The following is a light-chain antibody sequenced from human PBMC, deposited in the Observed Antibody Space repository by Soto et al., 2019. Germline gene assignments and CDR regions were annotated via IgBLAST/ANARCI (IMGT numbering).Light chain of an antibody. Sequence: EVVLTQSSAILSLSPGERATLSCRASQSVSVNFAWYQHRPGQAPRLLIYQTSIRAAGIPARFSASGTGTDFTLTISDVQPEDFAVYYCHQRQSWPRTFGQGTKVDIK. CDR1: QSVSVN. J-gene: IGKJ1*01. V-gene: IGKV3-11*01. CDR3: HQRQSWPRT. CDR2: QTS.